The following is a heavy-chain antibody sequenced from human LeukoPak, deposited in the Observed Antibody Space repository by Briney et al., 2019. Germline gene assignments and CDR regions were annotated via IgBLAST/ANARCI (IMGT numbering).Heavy chain of an antibody. D-gene: IGHD1-26*01. Sequence: NTSETLSLTCTVSGGSISTFYWSWLRQPPGMGLEWIGYIYYSGSTNYNPSLKSRVTISVDTSKNQFSLKLSSVTAADTAVYYCARVLGATDYFDYWGQGTLVTVSS. CDR2: IYYSGST. V-gene: IGHV4-59*01. CDR3: ARVLGATDYFDY. J-gene: IGHJ4*02. CDR1: GGSISTFY.